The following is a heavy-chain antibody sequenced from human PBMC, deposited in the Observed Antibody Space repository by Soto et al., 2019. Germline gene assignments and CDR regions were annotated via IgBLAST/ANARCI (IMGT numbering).Heavy chain of an antibody. CDR1: GRSIRSNTW. V-gene: IGHV4-28*01. CDR3: ARQWLDAFDI. CDR2: VHHSGTT. J-gene: IGHJ3*02. Sequence: PSETLSLTCAVSGRSIRSNTWWGWIRQPPGKGLEWIGYVHHSGTTFYNASLQNRITMSVDMSNNQVSLNLRSVTAADTAAYFCARQWLDAFDIWGQGTMVTVSS. D-gene: IGHD6-19*01.